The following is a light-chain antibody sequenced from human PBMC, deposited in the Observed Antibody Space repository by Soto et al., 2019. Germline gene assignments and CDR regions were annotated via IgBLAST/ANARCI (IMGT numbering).Light chain of an antibody. Sequence: EIVLTQSPGTLSLSLGERATLSCRASQSVSRSDLAWYQQKPGQAPRLLIYGASSRATDIPDRFSGSGSGTDFTLTISRLEPEDFAVYYCQQYGSSPPTFGQGTKVEIK. V-gene: IGKV3-20*01. J-gene: IGKJ1*01. CDR2: GAS. CDR3: QQYGSSPPT. CDR1: QSVSRSD.